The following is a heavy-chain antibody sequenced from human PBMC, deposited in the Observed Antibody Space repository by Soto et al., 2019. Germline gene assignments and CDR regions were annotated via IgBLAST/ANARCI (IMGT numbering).Heavy chain of an antibody. V-gene: IGHV6-1*01. Sequence: SQTLSLTFAISGDSVSSKSAAWNWIRQSPSRGLEWLGRTYYRSKWYNDYAVSVKSRITINPDTSKNQFSLQLNSVTPEDTAVYYCARGPLGEMATIFFYYYGMDVWGQGTTVTVSS. D-gene: IGHD3-16*01. CDR3: ARGPLGEMATIFFYYYGMDV. CDR1: GDSVSSKSAA. J-gene: IGHJ6*02. CDR2: TYYRSKWYN.